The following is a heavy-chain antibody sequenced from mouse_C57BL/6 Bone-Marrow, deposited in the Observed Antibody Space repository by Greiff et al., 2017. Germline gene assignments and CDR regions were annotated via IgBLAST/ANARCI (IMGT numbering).Heavy chain of an antibody. Sequence: EVHLVESGGGLVKPGGSLKLSCAASGFTFSDYGMHWVRQAPEKGLEWVAYISSGSSTIYYADTVKGRVTISRDNAKNTLFLQMTSLRSEDTAMYYCARPYYGNDVGYWGQGTTLTVSS. CDR3: ARPYYGNDVGY. J-gene: IGHJ2*01. CDR2: ISSGSSTI. V-gene: IGHV5-17*01. CDR1: GFTFSDYG. D-gene: IGHD2-9*01.